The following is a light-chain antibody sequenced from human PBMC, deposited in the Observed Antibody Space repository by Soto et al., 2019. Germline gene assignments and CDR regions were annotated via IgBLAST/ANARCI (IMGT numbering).Light chain of an antibody. CDR1: QSVSNNY. CDR2: GAS. CDR3: QKYDMEPPAT. Sequence: EIVLTQSPGTLSLSPGERATLSCRASQSVSNNYLAWYQQKPGQAPRLLIYGASNRATGIPDRFSGSGSGTEFTLTISSLQSEDFAIYYCQKYDMEPPATFGQGTKVDIK. V-gene: IGKV3-20*01. J-gene: IGKJ1*01.